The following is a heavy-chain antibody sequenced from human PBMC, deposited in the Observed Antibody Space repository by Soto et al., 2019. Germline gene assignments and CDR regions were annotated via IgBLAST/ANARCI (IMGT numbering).Heavy chain of an antibody. J-gene: IGHJ5*02. CDR3: ARRERAAGTDWWLDP. V-gene: IGHV4-39*01. D-gene: IGHD6-13*01. Sequence: SATQSLTCTLCRDSINSITFQWEWIRQPRGKGREGIGSIYYRGSHYYSPSLKRRVHISVDTSKNQFSLKLSPVTAADPAVDYCARRERAAGTDWWLDPWSQGTLVT. CDR2: IYYRGSH. CDR1: RDSINSITFQ.